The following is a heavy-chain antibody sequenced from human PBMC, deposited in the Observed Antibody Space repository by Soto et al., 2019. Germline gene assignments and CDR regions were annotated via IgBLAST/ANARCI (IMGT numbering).Heavy chain of an antibody. CDR2: ISAYNGNT. CDR3: ARVLQQWLVRPLDY. CDR1: GYTFTSYG. D-gene: IGHD6-19*01. Sequence: GASVKVSCKASGYTFTSYGISWVRQDPGQGLEWMGWISAYNGNTNYAQKLQGRVTMTTDTSTSTAYMELRSLRFDDTAVYYCARVLQQWLVRPLDYWGQGTLVTVSS. V-gene: IGHV1-18*01. J-gene: IGHJ4*02.